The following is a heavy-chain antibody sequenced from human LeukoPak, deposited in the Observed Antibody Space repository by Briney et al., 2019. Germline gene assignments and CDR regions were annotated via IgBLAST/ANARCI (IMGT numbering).Heavy chain of an antibody. CDR2: ILYDGSNK. Sequence: GRSLRLSCAASGFTFSSYAIHWVRQAPGKGLEWVAVILYDGSNKYYADSVKGRFTISRDNSKNTLYLQMNSLRAEDTAVYYCARSITIFGVVVRYFDYWGQGTLVTVSS. CDR1: GFTFSSYA. J-gene: IGHJ4*02. V-gene: IGHV3-30*04. D-gene: IGHD3-3*01. CDR3: ARSITIFGVVVRYFDY.